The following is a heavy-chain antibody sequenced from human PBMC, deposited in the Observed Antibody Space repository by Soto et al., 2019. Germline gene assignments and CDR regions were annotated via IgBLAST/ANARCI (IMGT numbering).Heavy chain of an antibody. D-gene: IGHD3-16*01. CDR2: IKQDGTEQ. CDR3: ARIGWGYDYVWGRYFDH. Sequence: EVHLVESGGGLVQPGGSLRLSCAASAFSFGSYWMSWVRQAPGKGLEWVANIKQDGTEQYYVDSVKGRFTISRDNAKKSVYLQMTSLRAEDTAVYYCARIGWGYDYVWGRYFDHWGQGTLVTVSS. V-gene: IGHV3-7*01. J-gene: IGHJ4*02. CDR1: AFSFGSYW.